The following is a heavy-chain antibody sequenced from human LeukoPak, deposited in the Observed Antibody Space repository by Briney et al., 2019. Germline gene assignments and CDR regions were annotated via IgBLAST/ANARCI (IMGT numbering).Heavy chain of an antibody. J-gene: IGHJ6*03. Sequence: ASVKVSCKVSGYTLTELSMHWVRQAPGKGLEWMGGFDPEDGETIYAQKFQGRVTMTEDISTDTAYMELSSLRSEDTAVYYCARIIAAAGHEAYYYYYMDVWGKGTTVTVSS. V-gene: IGHV1-24*01. CDR2: FDPEDGET. D-gene: IGHD6-13*01. CDR3: ARIIAAAGHEAYYYYYMDV. CDR1: GYTLTELS.